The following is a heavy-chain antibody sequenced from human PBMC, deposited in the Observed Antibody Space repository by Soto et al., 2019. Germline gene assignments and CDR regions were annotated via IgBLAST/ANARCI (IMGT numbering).Heavy chain of an antibody. Sequence: QLQLQESGPGLVKPSETLSLTCTVSGGSISSSSYYWGWIRQPPGKGLEWIGSIYYSGSTYYNPSLKSRVTISVATSKNQFSLKLSSVTAADTAVYYCAISSSRGGVYAAGAFDAFDIWGQGTMVTVSS. CDR2: IYYSGST. V-gene: IGHV4-39*01. J-gene: IGHJ3*02. D-gene: IGHD6-6*01. CDR1: GGSISSSSYY. CDR3: AISSSRGGVYAAGAFDAFDI.